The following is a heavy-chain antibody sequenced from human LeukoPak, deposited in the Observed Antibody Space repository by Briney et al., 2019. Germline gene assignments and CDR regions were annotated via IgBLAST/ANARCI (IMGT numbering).Heavy chain of an antibody. Sequence: GGSLRLSCAASGFTFSSYWMSWVRQAPGKGLEWVANIKQDGSEKYYVDSMKGRFTISRDNAKNSLYLQMNSLRAEDTAVYYCARSRTGYSSGWITHPGRFDYWGQGTLVTVSS. D-gene: IGHD6-19*01. CDR1: GFTFSSYW. CDR2: IKQDGSEK. V-gene: IGHV3-7*01. J-gene: IGHJ4*02. CDR3: ARSRTGYSSGWITHPGRFDY.